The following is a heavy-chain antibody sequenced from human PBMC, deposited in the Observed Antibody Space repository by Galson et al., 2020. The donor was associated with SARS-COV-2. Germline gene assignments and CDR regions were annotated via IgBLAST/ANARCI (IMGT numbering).Heavy chain of an antibody. CDR2: ISSSSSYT. Sequence: GGSLRLSCAASGFTFSDYYMSWIRQAPGKGLEWVSYISSSSSYTNYADSVKGRFTISRDNAKNSLYLQMNSLRAEDTAVYYWARGERGYCSSTSCYIPGYYYYMDVWGKGTTVTVSS. D-gene: IGHD2-2*02. V-gene: IGHV3-11*05. CDR3: ARGERGYCSSTSCYIPGYYYYMDV. J-gene: IGHJ6*03. CDR1: GFTFSDYY.